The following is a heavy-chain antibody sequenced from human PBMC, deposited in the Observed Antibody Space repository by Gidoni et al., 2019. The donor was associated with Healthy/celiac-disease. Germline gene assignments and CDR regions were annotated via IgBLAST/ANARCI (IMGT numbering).Heavy chain of an antibody. V-gene: IGHV3-48*02. CDR3: ARVMGIAVTGTDGMDV. CDR2: ISSSSNTI. Sequence: PGKGRGWVSYISSSSNTIYYADSVKGRFTISRDNAKNSLHLQMNGLRDEDTAVYYCARVMGIAVTGTDGMDVWGQGTTVTVSS. D-gene: IGHD6-13*01. J-gene: IGHJ6*02.